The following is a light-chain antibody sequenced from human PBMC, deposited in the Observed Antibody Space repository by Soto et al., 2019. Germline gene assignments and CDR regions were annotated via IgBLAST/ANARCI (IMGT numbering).Light chain of an antibody. CDR1: QSVSSN. V-gene: IGKV3-15*01. J-gene: IGKJ5*01. Sequence: EIVMTQSPATLSVSPGERATLSCRASQSVSSNLAWYQQKLGQAPRLLIYGASTRATGIPARFSGSGSGTEFTLTISSLLSEDFAVYYCQHYNNWSTFGQGTRLEIK. CDR3: QHYNNWST. CDR2: GAS.